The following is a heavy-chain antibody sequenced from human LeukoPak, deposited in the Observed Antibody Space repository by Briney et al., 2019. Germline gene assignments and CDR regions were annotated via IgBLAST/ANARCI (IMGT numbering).Heavy chain of an antibody. D-gene: IGHD1-26*01. CDR2: INWNGGST. CDR3: ARKGGATTYGYYYYYMDV. J-gene: IGHJ6*03. Sequence: GGSLRLSCAASGFTFDDYGMSWVRQAPGKGLEWVSGINWNGGSTGCADSVKGRFTISRDNAKNSLYLQMNSLRAEDTAVYYCARKGGATTYGYYYYYMDVWGKGTTVTVSS. CDR1: GFTFDDYG. V-gene: IGHV3-20*04.